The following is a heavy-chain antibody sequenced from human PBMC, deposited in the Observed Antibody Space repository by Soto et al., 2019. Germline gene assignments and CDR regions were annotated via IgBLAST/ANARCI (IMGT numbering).Heavy chain of an antibody. D-gene: IGHD6-13*01. CDR3: ARDVSPGISSLYLDAFDI. CDR1: GFTLSAYW. Sequence: EVQLEESGGDLVQPGGSLRLSCAASGFTLSAYWMTWVRQAPGKGLEWVANINRDGSKKSYLDSVRGRFTISRDNVGNSLYLQMDSLRADDTALYYCARDVSPGISSLYLDAFDIGGQGTMVTVSS. J-gene: IGHJ3*02. CDR2: INRDGSKK. V-gene: IGHV3-7*05.